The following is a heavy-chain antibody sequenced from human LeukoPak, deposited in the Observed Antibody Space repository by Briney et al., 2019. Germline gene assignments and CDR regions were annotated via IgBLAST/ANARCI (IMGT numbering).Heavy chain of an antibody. CDR1: GYTFTGYY. V-gene: IGHV1-2*02. CDR2: INPDSGGT. J-gene: IGHJ4*02. D-gene: IGHD6-25*01. CDR3: ARDLDSGGFVVDY. Sequence: GASVKVSCKASGYTFTGYYMHWVRQAPGQGLEWMGWINPDSGGTNYAQKFQGRVTMTRDTSISTAYMELSRLRSDDTAVYYCARDLDSGGFVVDYWGQGTLITVS.